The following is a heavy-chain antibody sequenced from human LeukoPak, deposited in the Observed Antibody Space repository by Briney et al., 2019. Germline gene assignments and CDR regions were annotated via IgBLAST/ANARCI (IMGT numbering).Heavy chain of an antibody. CDR3: ARQHTNWNLGYYFDY. CDR1: AFTFSTSW. J-gene: IGHJ4*02. V-gene: IGHV3-23*01. Sequence: GGSLRLSCAASAFTFSTSWMAWVRQAPGMGLEWVSAISGSGGSTYYADSVKGRFTISRDNSKNTLYLQMNSLRAEDTAVYYCARQHTNWNLGYYFDYWGQGTLVTVSS. D-gene: IGHD1-7*01. CDR2: ISGSGGST.